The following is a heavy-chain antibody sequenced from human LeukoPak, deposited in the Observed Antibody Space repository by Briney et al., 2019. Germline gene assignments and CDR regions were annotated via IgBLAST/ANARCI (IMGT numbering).Heavy chain of an antibody. CDR1: GYTFTGYY. V-gene: IGHV1-2*04. Sequence: ASVKVSCKASGYTFTGYYMHWVRQAPGQGLEWMGWINPNSGGTNYAQKFQGWVTMTRDTSISTAYMELSRLRSGDTAVYYCARGTAIDIVVVPAAPDYWGQGTLVTVSS. CDR2: INPNSGGT. J-gene: IGHJ4*02. CDR3: ARGTAIDIVVVPAAPDY. D-gene: IGHD2-2*01.